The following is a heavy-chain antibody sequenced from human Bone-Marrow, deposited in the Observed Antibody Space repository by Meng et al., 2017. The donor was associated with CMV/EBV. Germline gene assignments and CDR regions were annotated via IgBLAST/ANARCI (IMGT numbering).Heavy chain of an antibody. Sequence: GGSLRLSCAASGFTFSSYAMHWVRQAPGKGLEWVAVISYDGSNKYYADSVMGRFTISRDNSKNTLYLQMNSLRDDDTGVYYCVRDQVQVEADSRGPFDLWGHGTLVTVSS. V-gene: IGHV3-30-3*01. J-gene: IGHJ4*01. CDR2: ISYDGSNK. D-gene: IGHD2-15*01. CDR3: VRDQVQVEADSRGPFDL. CDR1: GFTFSSYA.